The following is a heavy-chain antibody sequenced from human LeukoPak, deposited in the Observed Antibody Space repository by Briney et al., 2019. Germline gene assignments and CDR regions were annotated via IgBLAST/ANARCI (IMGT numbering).Heavy chain of an antibody. J-gene: IGHJ4*02. D-gene: IGHD2-15*01. CDR1: GFTFSSYG. V-gene: IGHV3-33*01. CDR3: ARGRSVVVAATAFDY. Sequence: PGRSLRLSCAASGFTFSSYGMHWVRQAPGKGLEWVAVIWYDGSNKYYADSVKGRFTISRDNSKNTLYLQMNSLRAEDTAVYYCARGRSVVVAATAFDYWGQGTLVTVSS. CDR2: IWYDGSNK.